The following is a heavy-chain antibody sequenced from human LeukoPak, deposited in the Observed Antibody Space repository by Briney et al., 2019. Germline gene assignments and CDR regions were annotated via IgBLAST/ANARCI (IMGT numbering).Heavy chain of an antibody. D-gene: IGHD3-22*01. V-gene: IGHV4-59*01. CDR2: VYYSGTT. J-gene: IGHJ4*02. Sequence: PSETLSLTCTVSGGSISSYYWSWIRQPPGKGLEWIGYVYYSGTTNYNPSLKSRVTISVDTPNNQFSLKLSSVTAADTAVYYCARDTGSGYYYLDYWGQGTLVTVSS. CDR1: GGSISSYY. CDR3: ARDTGSGYYYLDY.